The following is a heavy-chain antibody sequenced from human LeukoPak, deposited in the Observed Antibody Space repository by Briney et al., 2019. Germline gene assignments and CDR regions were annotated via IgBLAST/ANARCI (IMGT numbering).Heavy chain of an antibody. D-gene: IGHD2-2*01. J-gene: IGHJ5*02. Sequence: GGSLRLSCAASGFTFNDYAMTWVRQAPGKGLEWASCISGNSGRSTYYADSVEGRFTISRDIYRNILSLQMNSLRAEDTAVYYCARARCSTISCAPNWFDPWGQGTLVIVSS. CDR2: ISGNSGRST. CDR1: GFTFNDYA. CDR3: ARARCSTISCAPNWFDP. V-gene: IGHV3-23*01.